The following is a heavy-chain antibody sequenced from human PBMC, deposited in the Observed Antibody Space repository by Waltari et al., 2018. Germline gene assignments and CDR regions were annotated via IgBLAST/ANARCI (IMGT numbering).Heavy chain of an antibody. D-gene: IGHD1-1*01. CDR3: AKDTTHNSPNGYYYYMDV. V-gene: IGHV3-53*01. CDR1: GFTVSSNY. J-gene: IGHJ6*03. CDR2: IYSGGST. Sequence: EVQLVESGGGLIQPGGSLRLSCAASGFTVSSNYLSWVRQAPGKGLEWVSVIYSGGSTYYADSVKGRFTISRDNSKNTLYLQMNSLRAEDTAVYYCAKDTTHNSPNGYYYYMDVWGKGTTVTVSS.